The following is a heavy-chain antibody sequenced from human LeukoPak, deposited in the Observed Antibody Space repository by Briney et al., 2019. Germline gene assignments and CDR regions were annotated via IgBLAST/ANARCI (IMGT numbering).Heavy chain of an antibody. D-gene: IGHD2-2*02. J-gene: IGHJ4*02. CDR3: AEARSLGVTAAINY. CDR2: LVYDARS. CDR1: GFPFSSYG. Sequence: GTSLRLSCAASGFPFSSYGMHWVRQAPGKGLEWVARLVYDARSDYANSVKGRFSISRDNSRNTLSLQMDTLKAEDTAVYYCAEARSLGVTAAINYWGQGTLVTVSS. V-gene: IGHV3-33*06.